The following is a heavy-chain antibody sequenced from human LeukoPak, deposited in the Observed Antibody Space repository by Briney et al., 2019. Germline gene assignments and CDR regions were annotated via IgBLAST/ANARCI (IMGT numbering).Heavy chain of an antibody. V-gene: IGHV1-3*01. J-gene: IGHJ3*01. CDR3: ARASFPFLEWTTSIPFDV. CDR1: GYTLTSYA. D-gene: IGHD3-3*01. Sequence: GASVKVSCKASGYTLTSYAMHWVRQAPGQRLEWMGWINAGNGNTKYSQRFQGRVTISADESKGTVSLELSNLRSEDTGVYYCARASFPFLEWTTSIPFDVWGQGTVVIVSS. CDR2: INAGNGNT.